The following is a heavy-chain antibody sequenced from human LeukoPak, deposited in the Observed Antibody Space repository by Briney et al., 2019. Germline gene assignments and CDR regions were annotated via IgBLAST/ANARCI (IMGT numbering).Heavy chain of an antibody. CDR2: INWNGGST. D-gene: IGHD5-24*01. Sequence: RSGGSLRLSCAASGFTFDDYGMSWVRQAPGKGLEWVSGINWNGGSTGYADSVKGRFTISRDNAKNSLYLQMNSLRAEDTALYYCARKGRDGYNILPYYYYYMDVWGKGTTVTVSS. CDR1: GFTFDDYG. V-gene: IGHV3-20*04. CDR3: ARKGRDGYNILPYYYYYMDV. J-gene: IGHJ6*03.